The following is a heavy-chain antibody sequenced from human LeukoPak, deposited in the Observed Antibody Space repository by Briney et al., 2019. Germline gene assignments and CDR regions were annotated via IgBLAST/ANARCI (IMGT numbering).Heavy chain of an antibody. J-gene: IGHJ5*02. CDR3: AKSVTT. CDR2: ISSSGSTI. CDR1: GFTFSSYE. Sequence: PGGSLRLSCAASGFTFSSYEMNWVRQAPGKGLEWVSYISSSGSTIYYADSVKGRFAISRDNSKNTLYLQMNNLTAEDTAVYYCAKSVTTWGQGTLVTVSS. V-gene: IGHV3-48*03.